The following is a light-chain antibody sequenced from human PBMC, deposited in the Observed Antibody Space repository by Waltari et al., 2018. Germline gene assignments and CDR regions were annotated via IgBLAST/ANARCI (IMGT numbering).Light chain of an antibody. CDR1: QSLVHTDGNTH. Sequence: DVVMTQSPPTLPVTLGQPASISCKSSQSLVHTDGNTHLNWFQQRPGQSPRRLIYRVFNRDSGVPDRFSGSGSGTDFTLKISRVEAEDVGVYYCMQGTHWPYTFGQGTKLDIK. CDR2: RVF. V-gene: IGKV2-30*02. J-gene: IGKJ2*01. CDR3: MQGTHWPYT.